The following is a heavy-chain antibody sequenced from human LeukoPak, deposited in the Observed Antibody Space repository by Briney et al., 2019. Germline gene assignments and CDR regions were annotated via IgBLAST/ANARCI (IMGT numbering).Heavy chain of an antibody. CDR1: GFIFRDRE. CDR2: ITSSPTTI. D-gene: IGHD3-3*01. V-gene: IGHV3-48*03. J-gene: IGHJ4*02. CDR3: AILDAGIDSDY. Sequence: GGSLRLSCAASGFIFRDREMNWVRQAPGKGLEWVAHITSSPTTIYYADSVRGRFTISRDDAKNSLYLQMNSLRAEDTAVYYCAILDAGIDSDYWGQGTPVTVSS.